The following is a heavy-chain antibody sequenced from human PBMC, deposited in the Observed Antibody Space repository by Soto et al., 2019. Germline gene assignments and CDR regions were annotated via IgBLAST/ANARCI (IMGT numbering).Heavy chain of an antibody. J-gene: IGHJ5*02. V-gene: IGHV3-74*03. Sequence: GESLKISCGASGFDFSNYWMHWVRQAPGKGLVWVSRINGDGSDTKYADSVKGRFTISRDNAKNTVYLQMNSLRAEDTAVYYCARDQTTGDWFDAWGQGTLVTSPQ. D-gene: IGHD4-17*01. CDR1: GFDFSNYW. CDR2: INGDGSDT. CDR3: ARDQTTGDWFDA.